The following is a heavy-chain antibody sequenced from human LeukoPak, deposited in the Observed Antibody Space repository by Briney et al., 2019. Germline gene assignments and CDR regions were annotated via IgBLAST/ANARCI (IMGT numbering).Heavy chain of an antibody. D-gene: IGHD5/OR15-5a*01. CDR3: ARFDQVSETAGGY. Sequence: ASVKVSCKASGYTFTSYDINWVRQATGQALEWMGWITPFNGNTNYAQKFQDRVTITRDTSISTAYMELSRLRSDDTAVYYCARFDQVSETAGGYWGQGTLVTVSS. V-gene: IGHV1-8*01. J-gene: IGHJ4*02. CDR2: ITPFNGNT. CDR1: GYTFTSYD.